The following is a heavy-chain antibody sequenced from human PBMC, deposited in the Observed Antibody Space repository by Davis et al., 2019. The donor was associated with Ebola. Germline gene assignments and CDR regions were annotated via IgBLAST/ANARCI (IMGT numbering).Heavy chain of an antibody. CDR1: GYTFTGYY. V-gene: IGHV1-2*02. CDR3: AREMYGDYGADAFDI. J-gene: IGHJ3*02. CDR2: INPNSGGT. Sequence: ASVKVSCKASGYTFTGYYMHWVRQAPGQGLEWMGWINPNSGGTNYAQKFQGRVTMTRDTSISTAYMELSRLRSDDTAVYYCAREMYGDYGADAFDIWGQGTMVTVSS. D-gene: IGHD4-17*01.